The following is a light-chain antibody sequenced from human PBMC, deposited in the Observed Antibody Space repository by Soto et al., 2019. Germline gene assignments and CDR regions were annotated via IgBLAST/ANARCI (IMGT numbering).Light chain of an antibody. CDR1: QSISSW. CDR3: QQYQRLWT. V-gene: IGKV1-5*03. Sequence: DIQMTQSPSTLSASVGDTVTITYRASQSISSWLAWYQQKPGRAPKVLIYKASSLESGVPSRFSGSGSGTEFTLTISILQPDDSATYYCQQYQRLWTFGQGTKVEIK. CDR2: KAS. J-gene: IGKJ1*01.